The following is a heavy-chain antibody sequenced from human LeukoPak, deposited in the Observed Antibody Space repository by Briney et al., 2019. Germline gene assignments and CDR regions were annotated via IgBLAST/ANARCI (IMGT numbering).Heavy chain of an antibody. CDR3: ARSYCSATSCHSAFDH. D-gene: IGHD2-2*01. Sequence: SETLSLTCAVSGGSIITNSWWSWVRQPPGKGLEWIGEIHHSGSTNYYPSLKSRVTTSVDKSKNQFSLKLYSVTAADTAVYYCARSYCSATSCHSAFDHWGQGTLVTVSS. V-gene: IGHV4-4*02. CDR2: IHHSGST. J-gene: IGHJ4*02. CDR1: GGSIITNSW.